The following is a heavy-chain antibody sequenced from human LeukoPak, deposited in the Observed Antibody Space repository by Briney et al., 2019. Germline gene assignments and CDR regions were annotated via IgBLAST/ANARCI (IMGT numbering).Heavy chain of an antibody. CDR1: GFSLSTSGVG. CDR2: IYWNDDK. CDR3: ARRPSWAPHNWFDP. D-gene: IGHD3-16*01. Sequence: SGPTLVNPAQTLTLTCTFSGFSLSTSGVGVGWIRQPPGKALEWLAFIYWNDDKRYSPSLNSRPTITKDTSKNQVVLTMTNMDPVDTATYYCARRPSWAPHNWFDPWGQGTLVTVSS. V-gene: IGHV2-5*01. J-gene: IGHJ5*02.